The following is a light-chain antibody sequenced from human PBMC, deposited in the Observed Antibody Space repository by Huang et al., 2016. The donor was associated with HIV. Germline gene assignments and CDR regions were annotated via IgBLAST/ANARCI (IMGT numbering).Light chain of an antibody. CDR3: QQSYSTPRT. J-gene: IGKJ1*01. Sequence: DIQMTQSPSSLSASLGDRVTITCRASQTISTYLNWFQQKPGKAPKLLISTASNLQSGVPERFSGSGSGTDFTLTISSLQPEDFATYYCQQSYSTPRTFGQGTKVEIK. CDR1: QTISTY. V-gene: IGKV1-39*01. CDR2: TAS.